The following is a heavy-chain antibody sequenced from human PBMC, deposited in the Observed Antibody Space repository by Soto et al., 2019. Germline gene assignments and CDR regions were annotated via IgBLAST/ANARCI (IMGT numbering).Heavy chain of an antibody. V-gene: IGHV3-15*07. Sequence: GGSLRLSCAASGFTFSNAWMNWVRQAPGKGLEWVGRIKSKTDGGTTDYVAPVKGRFTISRDDSKNTLYLQMNSLKTEDTAVYYCTPTLRRRDGYNLDYWGQGTLVTVSS. CDR2: IKSKTDGGTT. D-gene: IGHD5-12*01. CDR1: GFTFSNAW. CDR3: TPTLRRRDGYNLDY. J-gene: IGHJ4*02.